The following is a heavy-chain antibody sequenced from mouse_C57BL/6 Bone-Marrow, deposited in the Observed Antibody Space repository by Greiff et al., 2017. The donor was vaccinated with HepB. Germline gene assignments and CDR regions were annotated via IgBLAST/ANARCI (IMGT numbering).Heavy chain of an antibody. CDR3: ARWKLLYYFDY. D-gene: IGHD6-1*01. CDR2: INPSTGGT. CDR1: GYSFTGYY. J-gene: IGHJ2*01. Sequence: EVQLKQSGPELVKPGASVKISCKASGYSFTGYYMHWVKQSSEKSLEWIGEINPSTGGTSYNQKFKGKATLTVDKSSSTAYMQLKSLTSEDSAVYYCARWKLLYYFDYWGQGTTLTVSS. V-gene: IGHV1-43*01.